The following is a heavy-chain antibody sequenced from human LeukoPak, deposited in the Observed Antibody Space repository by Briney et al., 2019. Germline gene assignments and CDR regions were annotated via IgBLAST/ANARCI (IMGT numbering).Heavy chain of an antibody. Sequence: PSETLSLTCTVSGGSISTYYWSWIRQPPGKGLEWIAYIYYSGSTNYNPSLKSRGTISVDTSKNQFSLKLSSVTAADTAVYYCARTGYSSNWYYFDYWGQGTLVTVSS. CDR3: ARTGYSSNWYYFDY. V-gene: IGHV4-59*01. J-gene: IGHJ4*02. CDR2: IYYSGST. CDR1: GGSISTYY. D-gene: IGHD6-13*01.